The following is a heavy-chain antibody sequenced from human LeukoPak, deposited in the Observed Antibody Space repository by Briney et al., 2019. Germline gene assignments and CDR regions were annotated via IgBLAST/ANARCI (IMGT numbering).Heavy chain of an antibody. V-gene: IGHV1-8*01. Sequence: GASVKVSCKASGYTFTSYDINWVRQATGQGLEWMGWMNPNSGNTGYAQKFQGRVTMTRNTSISTAYMELSSLTSEDTAVYYCARGRESSSWYDAFDIWGQGTMVTVSS. CDR3: ARGRESSSWYDAFDI. CDR1: GYTFTSYD. J-gene: IGHJ3*02. CDR2: MNPNSGNT. D-gene: IGHD6-13*01.